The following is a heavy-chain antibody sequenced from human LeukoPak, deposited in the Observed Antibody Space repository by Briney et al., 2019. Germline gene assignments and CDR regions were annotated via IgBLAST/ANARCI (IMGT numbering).Heavy chain of an antibody. CDR3: ARDSVGVGYCSTSRCLDAFDV. J-gene: IGHJ3*01. CDR1: GGSISSLSYY. Sequence: SQTLSLTCTVSGGSISSLSYYWSWIRQPAGKGLEWIGRIYASGNTNYNPSLKSRVTISVDTSKNQFSLKLSSVTAADTAVYYCARDSVGVGYCSTSRCLDAFDVWGQGTVVTVSS. V-gene: IGHV4-61*02. D-gene: IGHD2-2*01. CDR2: IYASGNT.